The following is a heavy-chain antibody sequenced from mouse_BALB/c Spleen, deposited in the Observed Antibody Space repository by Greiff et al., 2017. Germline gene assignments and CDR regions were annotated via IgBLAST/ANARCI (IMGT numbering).Heavy chain of an antibody. J-gene: IGHJ4*01. CDR2: ISYSGST. CDR3: ARSFITTVVAPYAMDY. Sequence: EVKLQESGPSLVKPSQTLSLTCSVTGDSITSGYWNWIRKFPGNKLEYMGYISYSGSTYYNPSLKSRISITRDTSKNQYYLQLNSVTTEDTATYYCARSFITTVVAPYAMDYWGQGTSVTVSS. CDR1: GDSITSGY. V-gene: IGHV3-8*02. D-gene: IGHD1-1*01.